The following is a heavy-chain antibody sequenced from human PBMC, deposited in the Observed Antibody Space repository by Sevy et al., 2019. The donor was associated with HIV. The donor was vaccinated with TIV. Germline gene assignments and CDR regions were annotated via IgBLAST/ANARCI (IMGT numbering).Heavy chain of an antibody. Sequence: GGSLRLSCAASGFTFSSSAMHWVRQAPGKGLEWVALIAYDASNIFYADSVKGRFTISRDNSKNTLYLQMNSLRVEDTAVYYCARDGIAARLGLDYWGQGTLVTVSS. J-gene: IGHJ4*02. CDR1: GFTFSSSA. CDR2: IAYDASNI. V-gene: IGHV3-30-3*01. CDR3: ARDGIAARLGLDY. D-gene: IGHD6-6*01.